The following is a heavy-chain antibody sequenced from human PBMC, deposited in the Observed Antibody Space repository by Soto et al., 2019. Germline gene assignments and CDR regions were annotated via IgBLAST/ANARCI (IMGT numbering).Heavy chain of an antibody. CDR1: GGTFSSYA. CDR2: IIPIFGTA. J-gene: IGHJ4*02. D-gene: IGHD3-22*01. CDR3: ASGDYYDSRYYFDY. V-gene: IGHV1-69*13. Sequence: GASVKVSCKASGGTFSSYAISWVRQAPGQGLEWMGGIIPIFGTANYAQKFQGRVTITADESTSTAYMELSSLRSEDTAVYYCASGDYYDSRYYFDYWGQGTLVTVSS.